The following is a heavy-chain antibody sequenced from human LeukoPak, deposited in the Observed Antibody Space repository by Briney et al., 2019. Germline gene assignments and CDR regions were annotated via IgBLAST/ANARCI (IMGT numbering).Heavy chain of an antibody. J-gene: IGHJ4*02. CDR1: GGSISSSSYY. CDR3: ARHGEDYSSSWYCDY. CDR2: IYYSGST. V-gene: IGHV4-39*01. D-gene: IGHD6-13*01. Sequence: PSETLSLTCTVSGGSISSSSYYWGWIRQPPGQGLEWIGSIYYSGSTYYNPSLKSRVTISVDTSKNQFSLKLSSVTAADTAVYYCARHGEDYSSSWYCDYWGQGTLVTVSS.